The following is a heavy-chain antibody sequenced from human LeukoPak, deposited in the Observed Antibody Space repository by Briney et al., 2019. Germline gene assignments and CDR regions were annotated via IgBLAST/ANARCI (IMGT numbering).Heavy chain of an antibody. Sequence: ASVTVSCKASGYTFTSYGISWVGQAPGQGLEWMGWISAYNGNTNYAQKLQGRVTMTTDTSTSTAYMELRSLRSDDTAVYYCAREGGTPLYYYYYMDVWGKGTTVTVSS. CDR3: AREGGTPLYYYYYMDV. V-gene: IGHV1-18*01. CDR2: ISAYNGNT. CDR1: GYTFTSYG. D-gene: IGHD1-1*01. J-gene: IGHJ6*03.